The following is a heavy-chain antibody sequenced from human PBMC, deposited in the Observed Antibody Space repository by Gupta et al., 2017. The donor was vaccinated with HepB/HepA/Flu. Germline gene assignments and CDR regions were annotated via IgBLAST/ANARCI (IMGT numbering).Heavy chain of an antibody. Sequence: EVQLLESGGGLVQPGGSLRLSCAASGFSFSSYAMTWVRQAPGKGLEWVSTISGSGGSKYYTDSVKGRFTISRDNSKNTLYLQMNSLRAEDTAIYYCAKLSGRGLWSGGAYYMDVWGKGTTVTVSS. CDR1: GFSFSSYA. D-gene: IGHD3-3*01. J-gene: IGHJ6*03. CDR2: ISGSGGSK. CDR3: AKLSGRGLWSGGAYYMDV. V-gene: IGHV3-23*01.